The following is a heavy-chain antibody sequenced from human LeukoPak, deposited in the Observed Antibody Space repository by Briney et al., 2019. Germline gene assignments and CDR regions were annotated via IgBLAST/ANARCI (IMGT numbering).Heavy chain of an antibody. D-gene: IGHD6-19*01. CDR1: GGSFSGYY. V-gene: IGHV4-34*01. Sequence: SGPLSLTCAVHGGSFSGYYWNWIRQPPGKGLEWIGEINHSGSTNYNPSLKSRVTISVDTSKNQFSLKLTSVTAADTAVYYCASPHIAVGGPAFDYWGQGTLVTVSS. CDR2: INHSGST. J-gene: IGHJ4*02. CDR3: ASPHIAVGGPAFDY.